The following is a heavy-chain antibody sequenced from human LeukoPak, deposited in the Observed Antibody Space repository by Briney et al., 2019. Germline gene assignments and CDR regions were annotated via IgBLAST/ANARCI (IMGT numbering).Heavy chain of an antibody. Sequence: SETLSLTCTVSGGSISSYYRSWIRQPPGKGLEWIGYIYYSGSTNYNPSLKSRVTISVDTPKNQFSLKLSSVTAADTAVYHCASLRERSYYARGFDYWGRGTLVTVSS. CDR1: GGSISSYY. D-gene: IGHD1-26*01. V-gene: IGHV4-59*08. CDR3: ASLRERSYYARGFDY. CDR2: IYYSGST. J-gene: IGHJ4*02.